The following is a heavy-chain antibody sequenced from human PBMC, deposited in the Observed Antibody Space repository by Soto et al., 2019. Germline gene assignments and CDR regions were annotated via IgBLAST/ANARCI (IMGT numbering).Heavy chain of an antibody. V-gene: IGHV4-31*03. CDR3: ARGIPVSGSFDY. CDR2: IYTTGST. Sequence: SETLSLTCTVSGDSIGRGGYYWTWIRQHPGKGLEWIAYIYTTGSTYYNPSLKSRVGISVDTYKNQFSLKLSSVTAADTAVYYCARGIPVSGSFDYWGQGTLVT. J-gene: IGHJ4*02. CDR1: GDSIGRGGYY. D-gene: IGHD6-19*01.